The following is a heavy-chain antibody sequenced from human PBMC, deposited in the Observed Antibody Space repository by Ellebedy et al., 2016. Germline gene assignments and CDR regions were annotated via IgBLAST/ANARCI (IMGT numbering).Heavy chain of an antibody. CDR3: AREGGDDGGTRSDY. CDR1: GSSISSGYY. Sequence: SETLSLXXTVSGSSISSGYYWGWIRQPPGKGLEWIGNVYHSGNTYYNPSLKSRVTISLDTSKNQFSLKLSSVTAADTAMYYCAREGGDDGGTRSDYWGQGTLVAVSS. J-gene: IGHJ4*02. CDR2: VYHSGNT. D-gene: IGHD1-1*01. V-gene: IGHV4-38-2*02.